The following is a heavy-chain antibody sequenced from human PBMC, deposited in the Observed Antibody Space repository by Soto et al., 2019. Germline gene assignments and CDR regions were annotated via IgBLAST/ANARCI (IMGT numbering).Heavy chain of an antibody. CDR3: ARGFIASARGAWFDP. D-gene: IGHD6-13*01. CDR1: GGSISSGGYY. CDR2: IYYSGST. V-gene: IGHV4-31*03. Sequence: QVQLQESGPGLVKPSQTLSLTCTVSGGSISSGGYYWSWIRQHPGKGLEWIGYIYYSGSTYYNPSLNSRVTISVDTSKNLSSVKLSSVTAEDTAVYYCARGFIASARGAWFDPWGQGTLVTVSS. J-gene: IGHJ5*02.